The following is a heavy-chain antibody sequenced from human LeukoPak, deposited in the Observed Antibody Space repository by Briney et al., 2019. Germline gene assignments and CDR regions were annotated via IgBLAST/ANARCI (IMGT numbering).Heavy chain of an antibody. CDR3: ASPPNRYCSSTSCYSDMDV. J-gene: IGHJ6*02. CDR1: GFTFSSYA. Sequence: GGSLRLSCAASGFTFSSYAMSCVRQAPGKGLEWVSSISSSSSYIYYADSVKGRFTISRDNAKNSLYLQMNSLRAEDTAVYYCASPPNRYCSSTSCYSDMDVWGQGTTVTVSS. D-gene: IGHD2-2*01. V-gene: IGHV3-21*01. CDR2: ISSSSSYI.